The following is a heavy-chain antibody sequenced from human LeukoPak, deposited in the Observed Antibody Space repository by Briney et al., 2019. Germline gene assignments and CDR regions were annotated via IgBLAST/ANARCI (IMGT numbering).Heavy chain of an antibody. CDR3: ARLGYCSSTSCYAVYYYYGMDV. V-gene: IGHV1-8*01. D-gene: IGHD2-2*01. CDR2: MNPNSGNT. J-gene: IGHJ6*02. CDR1: GYTFTSYD. Sequence: ASVKVSCKASGYTFTSYDINWVRQAPGQGLEWMGWMNPNSGNTGYAQKFQGRVTMTRNTSISTAYMELSSLGSEDTAVYYCARLGYCSSTSCYAVYYYYGMDVWGQRTTVTVSS.